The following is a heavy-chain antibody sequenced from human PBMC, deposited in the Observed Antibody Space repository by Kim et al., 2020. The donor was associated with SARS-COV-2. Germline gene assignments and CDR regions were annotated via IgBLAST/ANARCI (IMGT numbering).Heavy chain of an antibody. CDR1: EFTFKKYA. CDR2: ISYNGDST. V-gene: IGHV3-23*01. Sequence: GGSLRLSCAASEFTFKKYAMFWVRQAPGKGLEWVSSISYNGDSTYYLDSVKGRFTISRDNSKNTMFLQMNSLRAEDTAIYYCAKKGNSYYTNWGQGTLVTVSS. D-gene: IGHD3-3*01. CDR3: AKKGNSYYTN. J-gene: IGHJ4*02.